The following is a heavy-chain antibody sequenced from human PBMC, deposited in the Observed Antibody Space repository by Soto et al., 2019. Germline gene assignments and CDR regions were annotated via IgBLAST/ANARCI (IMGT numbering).Heavy chain of an antibody. Sequence: ETLCRTCNVSGGSISSYYWSGIRQPAGKGLEWIGRIYTSGSTNYNTSLKSRVTMSVDTSKNQFSLTLSSVTAADTAVYYCARDTPRWGYRDPWGQGTLVTVSS. V-gene: IGHV4-4*07. CDR2: IYTSGST. CDR1: GGSISSYY. D-gene: IGHD1-1*01. CDR3: ARDTPRWGYRDP. J-gene: IGHJ5*02.